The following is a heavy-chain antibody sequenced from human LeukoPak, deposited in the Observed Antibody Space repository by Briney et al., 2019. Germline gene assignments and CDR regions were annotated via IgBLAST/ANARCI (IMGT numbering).Heavy chain of an antibody. CDR3: ARDKYSYGYGDWFDP. CDR2: INSGGTT. Sequence: GGSLRLSCAASGFTVSSNYMSWVRQAPGKGLEWVSVINSGGTTYYADSVKGRFTISRDNSKNTLYLQMNSLRAEDTAVYYCARDKYSYGYGDWFDPWGQGTLVTVSS. V-gene: IGHV3-66*01. J-gene: IGHJ5*02. D-gene: IGHD5-18*01. CDR1: GFTVSSNY.